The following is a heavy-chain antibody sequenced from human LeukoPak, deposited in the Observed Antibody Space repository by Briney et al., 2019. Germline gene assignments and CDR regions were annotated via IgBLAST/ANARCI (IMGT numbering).Heavy chain of an antibody. CDR2: ISGSGGST. D-gene: IGHD1-7*01. CDR1: GFTFSSYA. CDR3: AKEGVSTGTRRGPGDY. V-gene: IGHV3-23*01. Sequence: GASLRLSCAASGFTFSSYAMSWVRQAPGKGLEWVSAISGSGGSTYYADSVKGRFTISRDNSKNTLYLQMNSLRAEDTAAYYCAKEGVSTGTRRGPGDYWGQGTLVTVSS. J-gene: IGHJ4*02.